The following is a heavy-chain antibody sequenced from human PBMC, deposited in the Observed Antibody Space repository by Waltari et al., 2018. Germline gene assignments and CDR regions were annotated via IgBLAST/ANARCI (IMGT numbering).Heavy chain of an antibody. J-gene: IGHJ4*02. CDR3: AREGRSIAPAGTRRKDFTFDY. CDR1: GFSISSGYY. V-gene: IGHV4-38-2*02. CDR2: IYHSGST. Sequence: QVQLQESGPGLVKPSETLSLTCAVSGFSISSGYYWGWIRPPPGRGLEWIGSIYHSGSTDYNPSLKSRATRSVDTSKNQFSLKLSSVTAADTAVYYCAREGRSIAPAGTRRKDFTFDYWGQGTLVTVSS. D-gene: IGHD6-13*01.